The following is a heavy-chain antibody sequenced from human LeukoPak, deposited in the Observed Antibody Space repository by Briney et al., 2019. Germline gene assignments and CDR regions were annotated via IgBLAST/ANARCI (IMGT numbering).Heavy chain of an antibody. Sequence: ASVKVSCKASGYTFTGYYVHWVRQAPGQGLEWMGWINPNTGGTNYAQKFQGRVTVTKDTSTNAAYMELNKLTSDDTAVYYCGRGNKSFDPWGQGTLVTVSS. CDR1: GYTFTGYY. CDR3: GRGNKSFDP. V-gene: IGHV1-2*02. CDR2: INPNTGGT. J-gene: IGHJ5*02.